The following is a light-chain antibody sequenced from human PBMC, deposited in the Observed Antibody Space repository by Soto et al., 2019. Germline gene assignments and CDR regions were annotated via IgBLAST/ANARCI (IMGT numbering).Light chain of an antibody. CDR1: QSISSW. CDR2: KAS. CDR3: QRYNNYSGFT. J-gene: IGKJ3*01. V-gene: IGKV1-5*03. Sequence: DIQMTQSPSTLSASVGDRVTITCRASQSISSWLAWYQQKPGKAPKLLIYKASSLESGVPSRFSGSGSGTEFTLTISSLQPDDFATYYCQRYNNYSGFTFGPGTKVDIK.